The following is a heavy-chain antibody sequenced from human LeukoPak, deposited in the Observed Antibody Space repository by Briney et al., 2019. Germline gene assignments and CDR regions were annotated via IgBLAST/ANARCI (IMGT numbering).Heavy chain of an antibody. CDR3: ARARSYLNWFDP. CDR2: IYYSGST. J-gene: IGHJ5*02. CDR1: GGSISSSSYY. Sequence: SETLSLTCTVSGGSISSSSYYWGWIRQPPGKGLEWIGSIYYSGSTYYNPSLKSRVTISVDTSKNQFSLELSSVTAADTAVYYCARARSYLNWFDPWGQGTLVTVSS. V-gene: IGHV4-39*07. D-gene: IGHD1-26*01.